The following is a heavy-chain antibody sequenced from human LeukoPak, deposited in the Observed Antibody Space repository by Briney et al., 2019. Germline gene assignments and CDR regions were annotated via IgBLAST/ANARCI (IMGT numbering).Heavy chain of an antibody. V-gene: IGHV3-23*01. CDR2: ISGSGGST. CDR1: GFTFSSYA. J-gene: IGHJ4*02. Sequence: GGSLRLSCAASGFTFSSYAMSWVRQAPGKGLEWVSAISGSGGSTYYADSVKGRFTISRDNSKNTLYLQMNGLRAEDTAVYYCAKGGHIYGDYDYWGQGTLVTVSS. CDR3: AKGGHIYGDYDY. D-gene: IGHD4-17*01.